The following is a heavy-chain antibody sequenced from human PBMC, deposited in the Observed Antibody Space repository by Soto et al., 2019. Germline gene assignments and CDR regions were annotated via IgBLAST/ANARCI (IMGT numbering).Heavy chain of an antibody. J-gene: IGHJ4*02. CDR1: GFTFSSYA. V-gene: IGHV3-30-3*01. CDR2: ISYDGSNK. D-gene: IGHD3-10*01. Sequence: GGSLRLSCAASGFTFSSYAMHWVRQAPGKGLEWVAVISYDGSNKYYADSVKGRFTISRDNSKNTLYLQMNSLRAEDTAVYYCAREAAGSGSYFLDYWGQGTLVTVSS. CDR3: AREAAGSGSYFLDY.